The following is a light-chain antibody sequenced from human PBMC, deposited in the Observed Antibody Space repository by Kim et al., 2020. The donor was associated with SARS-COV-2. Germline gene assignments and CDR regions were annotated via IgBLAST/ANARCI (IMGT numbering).Light chain of an antibody. V-gene: IGLV3-19*01. CDR3: QSRYSSGNHVL. CDR2: GKN. Sequence: SSELTQDPAVSVALGQTVRITCQGDTLRIYYASWYQQKPGQAPILVIYGKNNRPSGIPDRFSGSNSGNTASLTITGAQAEDEADYYCQSRYSSGNHVLFG. J-gene: IGLJ2*01. CDR1: TLRIYY.